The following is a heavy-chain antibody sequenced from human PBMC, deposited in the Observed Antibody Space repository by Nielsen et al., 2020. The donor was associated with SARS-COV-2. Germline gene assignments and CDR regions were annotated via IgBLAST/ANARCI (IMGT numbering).Heavy chain of an antibody. Sequence: VRQMPGKGLEWMGRIDPSDSYTNYSPSFQGHVTISADKSISTAYLQWSSLKASDTAVYYCARVVTMVRGVMIYYYGMDVWGQGTTVTVSS. CDR2: IDPSDSYT. V-gene: IGHV5-10-1*01. D-gene: IGHD3-10*01. J-gene: IGHJ6*02. CDR3: ARVVTMVRGVMIYYYGMDV.